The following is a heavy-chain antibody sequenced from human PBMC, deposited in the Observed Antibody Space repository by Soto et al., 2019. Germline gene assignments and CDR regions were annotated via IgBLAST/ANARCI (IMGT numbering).Heavy chain of an antibody. Sequence: ETLSLTCAVSGYPISSGYFWGWIRQPPGKGLEWVSAISGSGGSTYYADSVKGRFTISRDNSKNTLYLQMNSLRAEDTAVYYCAKGYLARPISWAGNLFDPSRQGPLVTVST. D-gene: IGHD6-6*01. V-gene: IGHV3-23*01. CDR3: AKGYLARPISWAGNLFDP. J-gene: IGHJ5*02. CDR1: GYPISSGY. CDR2: ISGSGGST.